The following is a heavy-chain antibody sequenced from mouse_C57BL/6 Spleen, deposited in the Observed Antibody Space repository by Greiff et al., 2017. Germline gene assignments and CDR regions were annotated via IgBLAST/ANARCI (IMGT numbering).Heavy chain of an antibody. Sequence: EVKLMESGGGLVKPGGSLKLSCAASGFTFSSYDMSWVRQTPEKRLEWVATISDGGSYTYYPHNVKGRFTLSRDNTKNILYLQMSPLKSADTAMYYCARGYYGSSCYYFAYWGQGTTLTVSS. CDR2: ISDGGSYT. CDR1: GFTFSSYD. CDR3: ARGYYGSSCYYFAY. V-gene: IGHV5-4*03. J-gene: IGHJ2*01. D-gene: IGHD1-1*01.